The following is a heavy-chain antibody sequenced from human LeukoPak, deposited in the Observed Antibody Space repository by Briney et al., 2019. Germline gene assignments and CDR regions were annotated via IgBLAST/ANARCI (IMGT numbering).Heavy chain of an antibody. V-gene: IGHV1-2*02. J-gene: IGHJ3*02. CDR3: AREVLPELPGAFDI. CDR2: INPNSGGT. CDR1: GYTFTGYY. D-gene: IGHD1-1*01. Sequence: EASVKVSCKASGYTFTGYYMHWVRQAPGQGLEWMGWINPNSGGTNYAQKFQGRVTMTRDTSISTAYMELSRLRSDDTAVYYCAREVLPELPGAFDIWGQGTMVTVSS.